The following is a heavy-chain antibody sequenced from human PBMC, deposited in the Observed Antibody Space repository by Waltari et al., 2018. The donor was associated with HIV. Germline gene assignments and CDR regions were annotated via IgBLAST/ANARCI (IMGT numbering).Heavy chain of an antibody. D-gene: IGHD6-19*01. Sequence: EVQLVETGGGLIQPGGSLRLSCAASGFTVSSNYMSWVRQAPGKGQEWVSIIYSGGRTDYADSVKGRFTISRDSSKNTVYLQMNSLRAEDTAVYYCAREGSRGWRSDMDVWGQGTTVTVSS. CDR3: AREGSRGWRSDMDV. V-gene: IGHV3-53*02. J-gene: IGHJ6*02. CDR2: IYSGGRT. CDR1: GFTVSSNY.